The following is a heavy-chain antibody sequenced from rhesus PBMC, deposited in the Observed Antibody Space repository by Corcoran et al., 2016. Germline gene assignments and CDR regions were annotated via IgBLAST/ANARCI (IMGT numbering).Heavy chain of an antibody. D-gene: IGHD3-3*01. CDR3: ASVQFLEGLGDFDY. V-gene: IGHV4-127*01. J-gene: IGHJ4*01. CDR2: IGGSSGST. Sequence: QVQLQASGPGLVKPSETLSLTCAVSGYSLSSGSGCRWFRQPPGQWLEWIGYIGGSSGSTNYNPSLKSRVTISKDTSKNQFSLKLSSVTAADTAVYYCASVQFLEGLGDFDYWGQGVLVTVSS. CDR1: GYSLSSGSG.